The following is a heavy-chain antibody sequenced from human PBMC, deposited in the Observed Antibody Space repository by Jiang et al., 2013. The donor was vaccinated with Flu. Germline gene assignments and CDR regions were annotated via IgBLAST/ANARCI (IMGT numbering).Heavy chain of an antibody. J-gene: IGHJ4*02. V-gene: IGHV3-33*01. D-gene: IGHD2-2*01. Sequence: YADSVKGRFTISRDNSKNMLYLEMSSLRAEDTAVYYCARDSSTYSTFDYWGQGTLVTVSS. CDR3: ARDSSTYSTFDY.